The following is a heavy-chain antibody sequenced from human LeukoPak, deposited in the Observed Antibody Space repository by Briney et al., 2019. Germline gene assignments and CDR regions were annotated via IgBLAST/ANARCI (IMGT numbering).Heavy chain of an antibody. CDR3: ARGHYGMDL. J-gene: IGHJ6*02. Sequence: GGSLRLSCAASGFPFNNYYMTWIRQAPGKGLEWVSYISTSSDTNYADSVQGRFSVSRDNAKNSLYLQMNSLRAEDTAVYYCARGHYGMDLWGQGTTVTVSS. V-gene: IGHV3-11*06. CDR1: GFPFNNYY. CDR2: ISTSSDT.